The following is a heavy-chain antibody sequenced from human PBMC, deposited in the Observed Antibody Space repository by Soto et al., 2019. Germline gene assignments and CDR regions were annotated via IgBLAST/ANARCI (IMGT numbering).Heavy chain of an antibody. J-gene: IGHJ4*02. V-gene: IGHV1-8*01. CDR2: MNPNGGNT. CDR1: GYTFTSYD. Sequence: QVQLVQSGAEVKKPGASVKVSCKASGYTFTSYDINWVRQATGQGLEWMGWMNPNGGNTGYAQKFQGRVTMTRNTSISTAYMELSSLRSEDTAVYYCARGHPKYCSGGSCPLDYWGQGTLVTVSS. D-gene: IGHD2-15*01. CDR3: ARGHPKYCSGGSCPLDY.